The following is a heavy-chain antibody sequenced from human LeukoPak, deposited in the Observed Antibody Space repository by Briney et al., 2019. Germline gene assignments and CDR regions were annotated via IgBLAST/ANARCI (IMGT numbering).Heavy chain of an antibody. CDR2: IYYSGST. CDR3: ASINYGSGTQHPES. J-gene: IGHJ4*02. CDR1: GGSFSGYY. Sequence: MASETLSLTCAVYGGSFSGYYWSWIRQPPGKGLEWIGYIYYSGSTNYNPSLKSRVTISVDTSKNQFSLKLSSVTAADTAVYYCASINYGSGTQHPESWGQGTLVTVSS. D-gene: IGHD3-10*01. V-gene: IGHV4-59*01.